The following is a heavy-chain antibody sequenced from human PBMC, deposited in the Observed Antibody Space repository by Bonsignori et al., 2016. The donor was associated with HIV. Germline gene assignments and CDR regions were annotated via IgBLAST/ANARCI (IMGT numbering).Heavy chain of an antibody. Sequence: WVRQAPGQGLEWLGRIVPVLQVPTYAQKFQGRVKISADRSTSTTYMELSSLRSEDTAIYFCARITTIEGYGAGVWGQGTLVTVSS. V-gene: IGHV1-69*02. D-gene: IGHD4/OR15-4a*01. J-gene: IGHJ3*01. CDR3: ARITTIEGYGAGV. CDR2: IVPVLQVP.